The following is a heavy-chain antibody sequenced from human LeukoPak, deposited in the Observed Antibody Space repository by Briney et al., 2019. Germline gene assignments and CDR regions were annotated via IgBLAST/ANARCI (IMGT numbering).Heavy chain of an antibody. CDR2: ISSSSGYI. CDR1: GSTFSTYS. Sequence: PGGSLRLSYAASGSTFSTYSMNWVRQAPGKGLEWLSSISSSSGYIYYADSVKGRFTISRDNAKNSLYLQMNSLRAEDTAVYYCASADYYGSGSYYTFRGLDYWGQGTLVTVSS. CDR3: ASADYYGSGSYYTFRGLDY. D-gene: IGHD3-10*01. V-gene: IGHV3-21*01. J-gene: IGHJ4*02.